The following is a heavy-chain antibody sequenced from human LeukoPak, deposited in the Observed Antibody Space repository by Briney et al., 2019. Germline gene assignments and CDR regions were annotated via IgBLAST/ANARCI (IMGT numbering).Heavy chain of an antibody. Sequence: GGSLRLSCAASGFTFSSYGMHWVRQAPGKGLEWVAVISYDGNHKYYPDSVKGRFTISRDNSKNTLYLQMNSLRAEDTAVYCCARDHSSGWFYFDYWGQGTLVTVSS. D-gene: IGHD6-19*01. V-gene: IGHV3-30*03. J-gene: IGHJ4*02. CDR3: ARDHSSGWFYFDY. CDR1: GFTFSSYG. CDR2: ISYDGNHK.